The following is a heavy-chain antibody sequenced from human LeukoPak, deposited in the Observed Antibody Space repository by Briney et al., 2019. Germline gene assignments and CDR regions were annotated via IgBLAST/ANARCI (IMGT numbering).Heavy chain of an antibody. V-gene: IGHV1-69*04. CDR3: ARDWESGYSYGDYFDY. J-gene: IGHJ4*02. CDR1: GGTLRSYA. D-gene: IGHD5-18*01. Sequence: ASVKVSCKASGGTLRSYAITWVRQAPGQGLEWMGRIIPILGIPNYAQKFQGRVTITADKSTSTAYVELSSLRSEDTAVYYCARDWESGYSYGDYFDYWGQGTLVTVSS. CDR2: IIPILGIP.